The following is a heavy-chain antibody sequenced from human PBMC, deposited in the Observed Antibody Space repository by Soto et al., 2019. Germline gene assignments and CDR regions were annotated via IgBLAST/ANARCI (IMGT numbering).Heavy chain of an antibody. Sequence: PGGSLRLSCAASGFTLSSYGMHWVRQAPGKGLEWVAVISYDGSNKYYADSVKGRFTISRDNSQSTLYLQMNSLRAEDTAVYYCAKDWGYCSGGRCYYNSYGMDVWGQGTTVTVSS. CDR3: AKDWGYCSGGRCYYNSYGMDV. CDR1: GFTLSSYG. V-gene: IGHV3-30*18. CDR2: ISYDGSNK. J-gene: IGHJ6*02. D-gene: IGHD2-15*01.